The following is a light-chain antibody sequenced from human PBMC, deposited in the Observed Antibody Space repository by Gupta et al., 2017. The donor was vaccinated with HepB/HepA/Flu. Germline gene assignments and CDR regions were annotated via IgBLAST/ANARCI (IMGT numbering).Light chain of an antibody. V-gene: IGKV3-11*01. CDR2: GAS. CDR1: QSVSSY. CDR3: QQRSNLLT. J-gene: IGKJ4*01. Sequence: EIVLTQSPATLSLSPGERATLSCRASQSVSSYLAWYQQKPGQPPRLLIYGASNRATGIPARFSGSGSGTDFTLTISGLEPEDFAVYYCQQRSNLLTFGGGTKVEIK.